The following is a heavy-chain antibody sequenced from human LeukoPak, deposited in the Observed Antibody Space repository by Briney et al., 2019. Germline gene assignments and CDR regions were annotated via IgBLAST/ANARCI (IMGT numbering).Heavy chain of an antibody. CDR1: GFTLSSYS. J-gene: IGHJ6*03. D-gene: IGHD6-19*01. Sequence: GGSLRLSCTVSGFTLSSYSMSWVRQAPGKGLEWVSSISSSSSYIYYADSVKGRFTISRDNAKNSLYLQMNSLRAEDTAVYYCARDSSGWTVEDIYYYYYMDVWGKGTTVTVSS. V-gene: IGHV3-21*01. CDR3: ARDSSGWTVEDIYYYYYMDV. CDR2: ISSSSSYI.